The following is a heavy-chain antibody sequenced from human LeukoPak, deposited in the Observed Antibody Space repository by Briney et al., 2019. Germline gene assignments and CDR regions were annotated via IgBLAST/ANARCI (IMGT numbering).Heavy chain of an antibody. CDR3: AKEDGGSGWYEPVEY. Sequence: PGGSLRLSCAASGFTFNGYAMSWVRQVPGKGLEWVSTISGSGGTTYYADSLKGRFTISRDNSKNMLFLQMNSLRAEDTAIYYCAKEDGGSGWYEPVEYWGQRTLVTVSS. CDR1: GFTFNGYA. V-gene: IGHV3-23*01. D-gene: IGHD6-19*01. CDR2: ISGSGGTT. J-gene: IGHJ4*02.